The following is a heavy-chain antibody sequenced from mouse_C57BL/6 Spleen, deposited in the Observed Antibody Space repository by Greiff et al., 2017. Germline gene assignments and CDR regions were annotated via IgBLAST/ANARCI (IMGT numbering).Heavy chain of an antibody. CDR2: IDPETGGT. CDR1: GYTFTDYD. CDR3: RGGYYRDYAMDY. J-gene: IGHJ4*01. V-gene: IGHV1-15*01. D-gene: IGHD2-12*01. Sequence: VQLQQSGAELVRPGASVTLSCKASGYTFTDYDMHWVKQTPVHGLEWIGAIDPETGGTAYNQKFKGKAILTADKSSSTAYMELRSLTSEDSAVYYCRGGYYRDYAMDYWGQGTSVTVAS.